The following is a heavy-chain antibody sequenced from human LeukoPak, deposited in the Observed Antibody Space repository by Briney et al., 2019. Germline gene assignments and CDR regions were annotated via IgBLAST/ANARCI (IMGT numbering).Heavy chain of an antibody. D-gene: IGHD1-26*01. V-gene: IGHV3-23*01. Sequence: PGGSLRLSCAASGFTFSSYVLSWVRQAPGKGLEWVSSISGSGGSTYYADSVKGRFTISRDNSKNTLYVQMNSLRAEDTAVYSCAKGLQWELPFDYWGQGTLVTVSS. J-gene: IGHJ4*02. CDR3: AKGLQWELPFDY. CDR2: ISGSGGST. CDR1: GFTFSSYV.